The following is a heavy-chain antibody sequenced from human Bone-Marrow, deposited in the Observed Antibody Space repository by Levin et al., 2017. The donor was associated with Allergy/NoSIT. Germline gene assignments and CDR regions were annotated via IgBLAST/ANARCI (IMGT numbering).Heavy chain of an antibody. J-gene: IGHJ4*02. Sequence: LSLTCAASGFTFSNCAMSWVRQAPGKGLEWVSGISNTGGSTYYADSVKGRFTISRDNSKNTLYLQMNSLRAEDTAVYYCAKRGTDIIRGFDYWGQGTLVTVSS. CDR1: GFTFSNCA. CDR3: AKRGTDIIRGFDY. V-gene: IGHV3-23*01. CDR2: ISNTGGST. D-gene: IGHD2-15*01.